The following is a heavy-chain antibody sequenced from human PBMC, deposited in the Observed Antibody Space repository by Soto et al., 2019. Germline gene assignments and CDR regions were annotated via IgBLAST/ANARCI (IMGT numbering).Heavy chain of an antibody. CDR2: IYSGGST. Sequence: EVQVVESGGGLVQPGGSLRLSCAASGFTVSSDYMSWVRQAPGKGLEWVSVIYSGGSTYYADSVKGRFTISRDNSKNTLYLQVNSLRAEDTAVYYCARDPGDRNGVSVWGQGTMVTVSS. V-gene: IGHV3-66*01. CDR1: GFTVSSDY. J-gene: IGHJ6*02. CDR3: ARDPGDRNGVSV. D-gene: IGHD1-26*01.